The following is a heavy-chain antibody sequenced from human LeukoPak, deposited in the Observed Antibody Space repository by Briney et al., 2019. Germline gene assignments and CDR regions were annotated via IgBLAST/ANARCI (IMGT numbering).Heavy chain of an antibody. CDR2: MSYDGSII. CDR1: GFSFSSYS. J-gene: IGHJ4*02. Sequence: PGRSLRLSCAASGFSFSSYSMHWVRQAPGKGLEWVAVMSYDGSIIYYADSVKGRFTISRDNSKNTLYLQMNSLRVEDTAVYYCAKDFGKNYYGSGGRYTDYWAREPWSPSPQ. D-gene: IGHD3-10*01. CDR3: AKDFGKNYYGSGGRYTDY. V-gene: IGHV3-30-3*01.